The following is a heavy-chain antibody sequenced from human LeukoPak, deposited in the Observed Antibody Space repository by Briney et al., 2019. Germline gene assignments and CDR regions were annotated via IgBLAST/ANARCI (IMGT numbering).Heavy chain of an antibody. CDR3: ARGGLRYFGWLLYLYGYFDY. Sequence: SETLSLTCAVYGGSFSGYYWSWIRQPPGKGLEWIGEINHSGSTNYNPSLKSRVTISVDTSKNQFSLKLSSVTAADTAVYYCARGGLRYFGWLLYLYGYFDYWGQGTLVTVSS. V-gene: IGHV4-34*01. CDR1: GGSFSGYY. CDR2: INHSGST. J-gene: IGHJ4*02. D-gene: IGHD3-9*01.